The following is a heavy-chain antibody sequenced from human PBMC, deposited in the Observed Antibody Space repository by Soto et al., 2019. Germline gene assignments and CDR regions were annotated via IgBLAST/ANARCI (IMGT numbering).Heavy chain of an antibody. V-gene: IGHV3-48*03. Sequence: EVQLVESGGGLVQPGGSLRLSCAASGFTFSSYEMNWVRQAPGKGLEWVSYISSSGSTIYYADSVKGRFTISRDNAKNSLYRQMNSLRAEDTAVYYCARDQRGYYYYYGMDVWGQGTTVTVSS. CDR1: GFTFSSYE. CDR2: ISSSGSTI. J-gene: IGHJ6*02. CDR3: ARDQRGYYYYYGMDV. D-gene: IGHD1-1*01.